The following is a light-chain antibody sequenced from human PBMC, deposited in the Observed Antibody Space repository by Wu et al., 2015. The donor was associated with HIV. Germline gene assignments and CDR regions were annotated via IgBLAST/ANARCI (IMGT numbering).Light chain of an antibody. J-gene: IGKJ5*01. CDR1: QSVSSSS. CDR3: QQYGSSLIT. CDR2: AAS. Sequence: EIVLTQSPGTLSLSPGEGATLSCRASQSVSSSSLAWYQHKPGQAPRLLMYAASSRATAIPDRFSGSGSGTDFTLTISRLEPEDFAVYYCQQYGSSLITFGQGTRLEI. V-gene: IGKV3-20*01.